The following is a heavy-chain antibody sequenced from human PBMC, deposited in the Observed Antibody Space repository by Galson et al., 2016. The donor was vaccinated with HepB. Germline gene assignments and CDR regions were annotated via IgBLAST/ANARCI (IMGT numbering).Heavy chain of an antibody. V-gene: IGHV3-7*01. CDR2: IKPDGSEK. D-gene: IGHD2-15*01. CDR1: TFTFSNYW. Sequence: SLRLSCADSTFTFSNYWMTWVRQAPGKGLEWVANIKPDGSEKYYVDSVKGRFTISRDNAKNSLYLQMNSLRAEDTAVYYCVRRSCTAGRCYSASYLCFDSWGQGTLVTVSS. J-gene: IGHJ4*02. CDR3: VRRSCTAGRCYSASYLCFDS.